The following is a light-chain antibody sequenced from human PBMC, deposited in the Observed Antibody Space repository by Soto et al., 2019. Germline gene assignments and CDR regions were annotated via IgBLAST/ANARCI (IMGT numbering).Light chain of an antibody. CDR3: QQRSSWPT. V-gene: IGKV3-11*01. Sequence: EIVLTQSPATLSLSPGERATLSCRASQSVSSNLAWYQKTLGQAPRLLIYDAFNRATGIPARFSGSGSGTDFTLTSSNLEPEDFAVYYCQQRSSWPTFGQGNKLEIK. CDR2: DAF. CDR1: QSVSSN. J-gene: IGKJ2*01.